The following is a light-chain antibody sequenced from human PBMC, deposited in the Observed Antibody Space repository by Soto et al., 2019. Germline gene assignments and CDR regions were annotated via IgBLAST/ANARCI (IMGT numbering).Light chain of an antibody. CDR3: QQRHMWPIT. CDR1: QSVSSSY. J-gene: IGKJ5*01. CDR2: GAS. Sequence: EIVLTQSPGTLSLSPGERATLSCRASQSVSSSYLAWYQQKPGQAPRLLIYGASSRATGIPPRSSGSGSGTDFTLTISSLEPEDSAVYYCQQRHMWPITFGQGTRLEIK. V-gene: IGKV3D-20*02.